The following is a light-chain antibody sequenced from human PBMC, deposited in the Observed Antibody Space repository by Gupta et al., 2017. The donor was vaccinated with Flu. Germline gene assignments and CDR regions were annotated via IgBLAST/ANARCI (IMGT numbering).Light chain of an antibody. J-gene: IGKJ2*01. V-gene: IGKV3-11*01. Sequence: EIELTQSPATLSLSPGERATLSCRASQSVSTYLAWYQKTPGQAPRLLTYDASNRATGIPARFSGSGSGTDFTLTISSLEPEDFAVYYCQKRSNWPPYTFGQGTRLEIK. CDR1: QSVSTY. CDR3: QKRSNWPPYT. CDR2: DAS.